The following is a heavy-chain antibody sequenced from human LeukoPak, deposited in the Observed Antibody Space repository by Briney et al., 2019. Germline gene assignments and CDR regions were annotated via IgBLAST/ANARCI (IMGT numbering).Heavy chain of an antibody. CDR3: ARDHSYGYLGNHYYGMDV. CDR2: IYYSGST. CDR1: GGSISSGGYY. Sequence: TLSLTCTVSGGSISSGGYYWSWVRQHPGTGLEWIGYIYYSGSTYYNPSLKSRVTISVDTSKNQFSLKLSSVTAADTAVYYCARDHSYGYLGNHYYGMDVWGQGTTVTVSS. V-gene: IGHV4-31*03. J-gene: IGHJ6*02. D-gene: IGHD5-18*01.